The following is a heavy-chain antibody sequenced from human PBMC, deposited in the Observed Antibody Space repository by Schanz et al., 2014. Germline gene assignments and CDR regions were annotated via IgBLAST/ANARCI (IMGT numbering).Heavy chain of an antibody. V-gene: IGHV1-8*01. J-gene: IGHJ3*02. CDR1: GYSFTTYD. Sequence: QVQLVQSGAEVKKPGASVRVSCKASGYSFTTYDVNWVRQATGQGLEWMGWMNPTTGNRGYAQNFQGRVTMTRDTSLKTAYMELSSLRSEDTAVYFCARGPSTGAFDIWGQGTMVTVSS. CDR2: MNPTTGNR. CDR3: ARGPSTGAFDI.